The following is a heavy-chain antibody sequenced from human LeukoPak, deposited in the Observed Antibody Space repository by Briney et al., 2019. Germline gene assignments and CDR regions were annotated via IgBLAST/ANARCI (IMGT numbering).Heavy chain of an antibody. J-gene: IGHJ4*02. CDR1: GYTFTSYG. V-gene: IGHV1-18*01. D-gene: IGHD3-22*01. CDR2: ISAYNGNT. CDR3: GVPYYYDSSGYYVAY. Sequence: ASVKVSCKASGYTFTSYGISWVRQAPGQGLEWMGWISAYNGNTNYAQKLQGRVTMTTDTSTSTAYMGLRSLRSDDTAVYYCGVPYYYDSSGYYVAYWGQGTLVTVSS.